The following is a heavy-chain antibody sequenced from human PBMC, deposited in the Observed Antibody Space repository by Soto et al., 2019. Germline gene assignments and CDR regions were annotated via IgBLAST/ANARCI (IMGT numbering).Heavy chain of an antibody. CDR2: IKQDGSEK. CDR3: ARDGWAPLVATTHRAFDI. CDR1: GFTFSSYW. D-gene: IGHD2-15*01. Sequence: EVQLVESGGGLVQPGGSLRLSCAASGFTFSSYWMSWVRQAPGKGLEWVANIKQDGSEKYYVDSVKGRFTISRDNAKNSLYLQMNSLRAEDTAVYYCARDGWAPLVATTHRAFDIWGQGTMVTVSS. V-gene: IGHV3-7*01. J-gene: IGHJ3*02.